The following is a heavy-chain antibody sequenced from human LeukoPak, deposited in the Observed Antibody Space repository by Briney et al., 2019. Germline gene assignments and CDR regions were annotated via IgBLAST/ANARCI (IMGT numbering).Heavy chain of an antibody. Sequence: PGGSLRLSCAASGFTFSSYSMNWVRQAPGKGLEWVSSITSSSSYIYYADSVKGRFTISRDDARNSLSLQMNSLRAEDTAVYYCARRSGIAVAGAFDYWGQGTLVTVSS. CDR3: ARRSGIAVAGAFDY. CDR1: GFTFSSYS. D-gene: IGHD6-19*01. V-gene: IGHV3-21*04. CDR2: ITSSSSYI. J-gene: IGHJ4*02.